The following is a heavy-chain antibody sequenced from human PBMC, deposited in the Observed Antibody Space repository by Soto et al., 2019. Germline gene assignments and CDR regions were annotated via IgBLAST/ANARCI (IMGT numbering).Heavy chain of an antibody. D-gene: IGHD3-10*01. CDR3: ARGNYYGSGAFDI. CDR2: IWYDGSNK. CDR1: GFTFSSYG. Sequence: PGGSLRLSCAASGFTFSSYGMHWVRQAPGKGLEWVAVIWYDGSNKYYADSVKGRFTISRDNSKNTLYLQMNSLRAEDTAVYYCARGNYYGSGAFDIWGQGTMFTVSS. J-gene: IGHJ3*02. V-gene: IGHV3-33*01.